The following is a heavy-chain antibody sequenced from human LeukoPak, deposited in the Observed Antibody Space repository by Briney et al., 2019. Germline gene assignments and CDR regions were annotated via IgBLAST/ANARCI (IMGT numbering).Heavy chain of an antibody. CDR3: ARDPVHYYDTSGYWSY. CDR1: GYTFTSYD. V-gene: IGHV1-8*01. J-gene: IGHJ4*02. D-gene: IGHD3-22*01. CDR2: MNPNSGNT. Sequence: ASVKVSCKASGYTFTSYDINWVRQATGQGLEWMGWMNPNSGNTGYAQKFQGRVTMTRNTSISTAYMELSSLGSDDTAVYYCARDPVHYYDTSGYWSYWGQGTLVTVSS.